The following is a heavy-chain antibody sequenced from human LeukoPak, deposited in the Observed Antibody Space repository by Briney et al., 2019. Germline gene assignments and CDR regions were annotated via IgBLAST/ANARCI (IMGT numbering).Heavy chain of an antibody. CDR1: GYTFTSYD. CDR3: ARDNKGGWLTATDY. V-gene: IGHV1-8*03. Sequence: ASVKVSCKASGYTFTSYDINWVRQATGQGLEWMGWMNPNSGNTGYAQKFQGRVTITRNTSISTAYMELRSLRSDDTAVYYCARDNKGGWLTATDYWGQGTLVTVSS. J-gene: IGHJ4*02. D-gene: IGHD6-19*01. CDR2: MNPNSGNT.